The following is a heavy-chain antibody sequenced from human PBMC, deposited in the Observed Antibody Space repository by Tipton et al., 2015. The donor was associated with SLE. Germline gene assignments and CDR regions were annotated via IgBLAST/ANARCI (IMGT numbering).Heavy chain of an antibody. D-gene: IGHD3-10*01. J-gene: IGHJ4*02. V-gene: IGHV3-74*01. Sequence: GSLRLSCAGSGFAFSNYWMHWVRQAPGKGLVWVSRINSDESIRTYADSVKGQFTISRDNSKNTLYLQMNSLGAEATAVYYCARGYMVQGIYIFLDYWGQGTVVTVSS. CDR3: ARGYMVQGIYIFLDY. CDR2: INSDESIR. CDR1: GFAFSNYW.